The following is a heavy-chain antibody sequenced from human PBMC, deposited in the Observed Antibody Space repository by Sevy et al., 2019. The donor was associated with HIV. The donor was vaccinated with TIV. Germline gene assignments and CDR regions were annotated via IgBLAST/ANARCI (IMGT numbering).Heavy chain of an antibody. CDR1: GSTFGDYA. J-gene: IGHJ6*02. CDR2: IRSKAYGGTT. D-gene: IGHD2-21*01. V-gene: IGHV3-49*03. Sequence: GGSLRLSCTASGSTFGDYAMSWFRQAPGKGLEWVGFIRSKAYGGTTEYAASVKGRFTISRDDSKSIAYLQMNSLKTEDTAVYYCTRALVVVIATGYYYYGMDVWGQGTTVTVSS. CDR3: TRALVVVIATGYYYYGMDV.